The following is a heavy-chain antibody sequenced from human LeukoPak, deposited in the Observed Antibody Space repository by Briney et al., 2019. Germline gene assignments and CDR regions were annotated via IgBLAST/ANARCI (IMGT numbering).Heavy chain of an antibody. CDR1: GGSISSSSYF. CDR2: IYYSGST. Sequence: SETLSLTCTVSGGSISSSSYFWGWIRQPPGKGLEWIGYIYYSGSTNYNPSLKSRVTISVDTSKNQFSLKLSSVTAADTAVYYCARGLSYRYYMDVWGKGTTVTVSS. J-gene: IGHJ6*03. V-gene: IGHV4-61*05. CDR3: ARGLSYRYYMDV. D-gene: IGHD1-26*01.